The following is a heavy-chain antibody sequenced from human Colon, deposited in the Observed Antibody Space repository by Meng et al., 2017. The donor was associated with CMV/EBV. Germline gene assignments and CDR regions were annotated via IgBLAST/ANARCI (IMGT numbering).Heavy chain of an antibody. CDR3: ARGNNGGDYYFYGMDL. CDR1: GFPLSDYY. Sequence: GGSLRLSCSASGFPLSDYYIMWIRQAPGKGLEYVSYISTSGYTVYYADSVMGRFTISRDNIKNVVTLHMTRLRGDDAGVYYCARGNNGGDYYFYGMDLWGQGTTVTVSS. CDR2: ISTSGYTV. V-gene: IGHV3-11*01. J-gene: IGHJ6*02. D-gene: IGHD1/OR15-1a*01.